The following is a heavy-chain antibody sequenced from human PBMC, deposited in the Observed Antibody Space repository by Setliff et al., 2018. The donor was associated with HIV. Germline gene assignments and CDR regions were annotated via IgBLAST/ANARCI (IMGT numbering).Heavy chain of an antibody. Sequence: SETLSLTCTVSGGSISSGNYYWGWIRQPAGKGLEWIGHIHTSGATNYGPFLKSRVTTSLDTSKNQFSLRLRSVTAADSAVYYCARGTLVVPDARDYYYYLDIWGQGNTVTVSS. CDR2: IHTSGAT. CDR1: GGSISSGNYY. J-gene: IGHJ6*03. D-gene: IGHD2-2*01. V-gene: IGHV4-61*09. CDR3: ARGTLVVPDARDYYYYLDI.